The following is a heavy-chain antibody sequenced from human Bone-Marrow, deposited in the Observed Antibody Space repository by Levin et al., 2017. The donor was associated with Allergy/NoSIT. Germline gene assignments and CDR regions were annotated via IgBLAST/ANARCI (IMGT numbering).Heavy chain of an antibody. D-gene: IGHD1-1*01. CDR2: IAANGIDE. Sequence: GESLKISCVGSGFTFNTFAMHWVRQAPGKGLEWAAVIAANGIDEYYADSVKGRFTISRDNSKNTVYLEMSSLRAEDTAVYYCVKGDWIKVQGDVFETWGQGTLVIVSS. CDR3: VKGDWIKVQGDVFET. CDR1: GFTFNTFA. J-gene: IGHJ3*02. V-gene: IGHV3-30-3*02.